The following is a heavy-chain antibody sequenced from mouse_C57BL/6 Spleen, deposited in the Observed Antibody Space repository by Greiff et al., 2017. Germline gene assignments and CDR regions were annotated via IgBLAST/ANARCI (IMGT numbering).Heavy chain of an antibody. J-gene: IGHJ4*01. V-gene: IGHV1-80*01. CDR1: GYAFSSYW. CDR2: LYPGDGDT. CDR3: ARHPALVADYYAMDY. D-gene: IGHD1-1*01. Sequence: QVQLQQSGAELVKPGASVKISCKASGYAFSSYWMNWVKQRPGKGLEWIGQLYPGDGDTNYNGKFKGKATLTADKSSSTAYMQLSSLTSEDSAVYFCARHPALVADYYAMDYWGQGTSVTVSS.